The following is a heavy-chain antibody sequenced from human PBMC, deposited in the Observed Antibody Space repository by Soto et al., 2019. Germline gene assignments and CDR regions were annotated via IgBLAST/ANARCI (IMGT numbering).Heavy chain of an antibody. V-gene: IGHV3-9*01. Sequence: GGSLRLSCAASGFTFDDYAMHWVRQAPGKGLEWVSGISWNSGSIGYADSVKGRFTISRDNAKNSLYLQMNSLRAEDTALYYCAKGGFGGDYTYYFDYWGQGTLVTVSS. J-gene: IGHJ4*02. CDR3: AKGGFGGDYTYYFDY. D-gene: IGHD4-17*01. CDR2: ISWNSGSI. CDR1: GFTFDDYA.